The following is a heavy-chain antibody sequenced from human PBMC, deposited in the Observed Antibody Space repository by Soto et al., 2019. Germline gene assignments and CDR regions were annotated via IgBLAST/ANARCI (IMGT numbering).Heavy chain of an antibody. V-gene: IGHV3-33*01. CDR2: IWYDGSNK. Sequence: QVQLVESGGGVVQPGRSLRLSCAASGFTFSSYGMHWVRQAPGKGLEWVAVIWYDGSNKYYADSVKGRFTISRDNSKNTLYLQMNSLRAEDTAVYYCAREGGYDFWSAYDFDYWGQGPLVTVSS. CDR1: GFTFSSYG. J-gene: IGHJ4*02. CDR3: AREGGYDFWSAYDFDY. D-gene: IGHD3-3*01.